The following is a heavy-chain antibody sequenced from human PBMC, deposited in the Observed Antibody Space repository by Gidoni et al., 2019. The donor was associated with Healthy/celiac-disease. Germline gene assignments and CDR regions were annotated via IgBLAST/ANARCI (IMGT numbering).Heavy chain of an antibody. Sequence: EVQLVESGGGLVQPGRSLRLSCAASGFTFDDYAMHWVRQAPGKGLEWVSGISWNSGSIGYADSVKGRFTISRDNAKNSLYLQMNSLRAEDTALYYCAKDLRGLLWSEPNNYFDYWGQGTLVTVSS. CDR3: AKDLRGLLWSEPNNYFDY. CDR2: ISWNSGSI. CDR1: GFTFDDYA. J-gene: IGHJ4*02. D-gene: IGHD3-10*01. V-gene: IGHV3-9*01.